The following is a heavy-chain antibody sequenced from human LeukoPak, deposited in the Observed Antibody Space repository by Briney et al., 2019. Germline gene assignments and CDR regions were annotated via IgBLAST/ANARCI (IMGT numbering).Heavy chain of an antibody. D-gene: IGHD3-22*01. CDR3: ARVYYDSNPTLGFDY. Sequence: SETLSLTCTVSGDSISSYYWSWIRQPPGKGLEWIGYIYYSGSTNYNPSLKSRVTISVDTSKNQFSLKLSSVTAADTAVYYCARVYYDSNPTLGFDYWGQGTLVTVSS. CDR2: IYYSGST. CDR1: GDSISSYY. V-gene: IGHV4-59*01. J-gene: IGHJ4*02.